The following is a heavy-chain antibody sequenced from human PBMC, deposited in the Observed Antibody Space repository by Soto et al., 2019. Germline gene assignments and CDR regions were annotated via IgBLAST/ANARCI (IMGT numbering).Heavy chain of an antibody. CDR2: INPSGST. V-gene: IGHV4-34*01. CDR3: ARGESRYSRGP. D-gene: IGHD6-25*01. J-gene: IGHJ5*02. CDR1: GGSFGAYY. Sequence: QVQLQQWGAGLLKPSETLSLTCAVYGGSFGAYYWTWIRQPPGKGLEWIGEINPSGSTNYNPSLKSRVTISADTSKNQFSLKLSSVTAADTAVYYCARGESRYSRGPWGQGTLVTVSS.